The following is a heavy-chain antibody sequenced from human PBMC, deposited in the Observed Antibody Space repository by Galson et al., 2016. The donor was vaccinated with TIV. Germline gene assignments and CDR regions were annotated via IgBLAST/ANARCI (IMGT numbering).Heavy chain of an antibody. Sequence: SVKVSCKASEYTFTNYVMNWVRQAPGQGLEWMGWINTNTGNSTYAQGFTGRFVFSLDTSVSTAYLQISSLKAEDTAVYYCASPPAYCSSSSCYYSFEYWGQGTLVTVSS. CDR3: ASPPAYCSSSSCYYSFEY. V-gene: IGHV7-4-1*02. CDR2: INTNTGNS. J-gene: IGHJ4*02. CDR1: EYTFTNYV. D-gene: IGHD2-2*01.